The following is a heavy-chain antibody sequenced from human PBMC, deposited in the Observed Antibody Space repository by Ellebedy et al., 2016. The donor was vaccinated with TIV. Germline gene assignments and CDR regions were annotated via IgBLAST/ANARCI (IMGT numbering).Heavy chain of an antibody. D-gene: IGHD4/OR15-4a*01. CDR1: GGTFSSYA. J-gene: IGHJ4*02. CDR3: ARERPTPMVPPEYSFDY. CDR2: IIPVLEIA. V-gene: IGHV1-69*04. Sequence: AASVKVSCKASGGTFSSYAISWVRQAPGQGLEWMGRIIPVLEIAKYEQKFQGRVTITADKSTSTAYMELSSLRSEDTAMYYCARERPTPMVPPEYSFDYWGQGTLVTVSS.